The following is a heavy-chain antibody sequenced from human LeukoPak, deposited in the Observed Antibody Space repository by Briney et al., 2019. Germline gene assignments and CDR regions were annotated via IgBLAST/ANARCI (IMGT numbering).Heavy chain of an antibody. D-gene: IGHD3-10*01. CDR2: ISNSGTT. CDR1: GGSINSDY. Sequence: PSETLSLTCTVSGGSINSDYWSWIRQPPGKGLEWIGHISNSGTTNYNPSLKSRVTISVDTSKTQFSLKLSSMTAADTAVYYCARGVWFGEGMGGQGTLVTLST. J-gene: IGHJ4*02. CDR3: ARGVWFGEGM. V-gene: IGHV4-59*01.